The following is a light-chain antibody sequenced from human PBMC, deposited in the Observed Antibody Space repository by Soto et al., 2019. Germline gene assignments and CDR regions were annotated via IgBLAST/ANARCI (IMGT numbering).Light chain of an antibody. CDR3: CSYAGSYSFVL. CDR2: DVS. Sequence: QSVLTQPRSVSESPGQSVTISCTGTSSDVGGYNTVSWYQQHPGKAPKVIIYDVSKRPSGVPDRFSGSKSGNTASLTISGLQADDEADYYCCSYAGSYSFVLFGGGTQLTVL. V-gene: IGLV2-11*01. CDR1: SSDVGGYNT. J-gene: IGLJ2*01.